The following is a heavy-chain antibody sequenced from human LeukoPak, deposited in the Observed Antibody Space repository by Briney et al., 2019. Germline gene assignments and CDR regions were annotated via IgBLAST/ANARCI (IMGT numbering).Heavy chain of an antibody. Sequence: PSETLSLTCTVSGGAVSSSSYYWGWIRLPPGKGLEWIGSIYYSGSTYYNPSLKSRVTISVDTSKNQFPLKLSSVTAADTAVYYCARHGSGWYHFDYWGQGTLVTVSS. D-gene: IGHD6-19*01. J-gene: IGHJ4*02. V-gene: IGHV4-39*01. CDR1: GGAVSSSSYY. CDR3: ARHGSGWYHFDY. CDR2: IYYSGST.